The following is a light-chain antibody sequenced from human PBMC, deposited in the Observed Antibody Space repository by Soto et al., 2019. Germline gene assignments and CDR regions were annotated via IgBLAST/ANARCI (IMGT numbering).Light chain of an antibody. J-gene: IGLJ3*02. CDR2: GNT. Sequence: QSVLTQPPSVSVAPGQRVTISCTGSSSNIGAGYDVHWYQQLPGTAPKLLIYGNTNRPSGVPDRFSGSKSGTSASLAITGLQAEDEADDYCQSYDISLSGWVFGGGTKLTVL. CDR3: QSYDISLSGWV. CDR1: SSNIGAGYD. V-gene: IGLV1-40*01.